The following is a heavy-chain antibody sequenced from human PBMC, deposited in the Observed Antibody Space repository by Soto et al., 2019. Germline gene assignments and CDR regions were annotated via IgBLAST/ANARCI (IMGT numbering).Heavy chain of an antibody. CDR2: IYHGGTT. CDR1: GYSIRRGSY. CDR3: AMAHVMVVAGCPFDY. D-gene: IGHD6-19*01. J-gene: IGHJ4*01. V-gene: IGHV4-38-2*02. Sequence: PEKLSLTYTVSGYSIRRGSYWGWIRQPPGKGPEWIASIYHGGTTFYNPPLKSRITISLNPYHNQFSLNLRSVTAADTAVYYCAMAHVMVVAGCPFDYCCHGNLVT.